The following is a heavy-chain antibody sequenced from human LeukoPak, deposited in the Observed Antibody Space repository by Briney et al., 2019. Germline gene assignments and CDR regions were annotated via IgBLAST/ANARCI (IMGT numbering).Heavy chain of an antibody. CDR1: GFTFSSYA. D-gene: IGHD6-19*01. CDR3: AKGRGLAGYFDY. V-gene: IGHV3-23*01. Sequence: GGSLRLSCAASGFTFSSYAMSWVRQAPGKGLEWVSAISGSGGSTYYADSVKGRFTISRDNSKNTLYLQMNSLGAEDTAVYYCAKGRGLAGYFDYWGQGTLVTVSS. CDR2: ISGSGGST. J-gene: IGHJ4*02.